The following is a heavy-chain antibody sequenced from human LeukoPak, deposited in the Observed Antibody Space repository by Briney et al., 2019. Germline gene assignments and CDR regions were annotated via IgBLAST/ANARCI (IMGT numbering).Heavy chain of an antibody. CDR2: INHSGST. CDR1: GGSFSGYY. Sequence: PSETLSLTCAVYGGSFSGYYWNWIRQPPGKGLEWIGEINHSGSTNYNPSLKSRVTISVDTSKNQFSLKLTSVTAADTAVYYCARSYFYDPPFDPWGQGTLVTVSS. CDR3: ARSYFYDPPFDP. D-gene: IGHD3-3*01. V-gene: IGHV4-34*01. J-gene: IGHJ5*02.